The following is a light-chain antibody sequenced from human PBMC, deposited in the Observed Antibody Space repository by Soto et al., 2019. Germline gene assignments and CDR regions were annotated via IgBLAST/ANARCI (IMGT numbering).Light chain of an antibody. V-gene: IGLV2-11*01. CDR1: RSDVGAFDF. CDR2: DVN. CDR3: CSYAGTYVFV. Sequence: QSALTQPRSVSGSPGQSVTIPCTGTRSDVGAFDFVSWYQHHPGKGPKLMIYDVNQRPSGVPDRFSGSKSGNSASLTISGLQAEDEADYYCCSYAGTYVFVFGTGTKVTVL. J-gene: IGLJ1*01.